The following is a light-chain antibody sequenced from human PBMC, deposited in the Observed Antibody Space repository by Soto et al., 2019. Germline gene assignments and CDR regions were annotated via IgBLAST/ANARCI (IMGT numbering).Light chain of an antibody. V-gene: IGKV3-20*01. Sequence: EIVLTQSPGTLSLSPGEKATLSCRARQSISNNYSAWYQHKPGQAPRLLIYDAFKRASGFPDRFSGSGSGTDFTLTIRGLEPEDFAVYFCQHYGSSPPSIFGQGTRLEIK. CDR1: QSISNNY. CDR3: QHYGSSPPSI. CDR2: DAF. J-gene: IGKJ5*01.